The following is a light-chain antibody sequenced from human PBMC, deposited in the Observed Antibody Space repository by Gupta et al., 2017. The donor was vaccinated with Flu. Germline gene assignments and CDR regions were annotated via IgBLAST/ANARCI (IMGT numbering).Light chain of an antibody. CDR3: GSWDSTRSAGV. CDR1: SNIEYHD. Sequence: SNIEYHDVSCYEQLPGAAPQHLIYKADKRPSGLPHRCSCSKSGASSPLAITGLQTGDEDDYYCGSWDSTRSAGVFGGGTKVTVL. V-gene: IGLV1-51*02. J-gene: IGLJ2*01. CDR2: KAD.